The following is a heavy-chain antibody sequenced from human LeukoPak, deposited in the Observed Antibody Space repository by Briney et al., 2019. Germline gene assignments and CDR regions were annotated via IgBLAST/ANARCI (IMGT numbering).Heavy chain of an antibody. V-gene: IGHV3-74*01. Sequence: GGSRRLSCAASGFTFTSYWMHWVRQAPGKGLVWVSHISSDGTTTACADSMKGRFTISRDNAKSTLYLQINSLRDEDTAVYYCVRDRYGSYDYWGQGTLVTVSS. J-gene: IGHJ4*02. CDR2: ISSDGTTT. D-gene: IGHD1-26*01. CDR1: GFTFTSYW. CDR3: VRDRYGSYDY.